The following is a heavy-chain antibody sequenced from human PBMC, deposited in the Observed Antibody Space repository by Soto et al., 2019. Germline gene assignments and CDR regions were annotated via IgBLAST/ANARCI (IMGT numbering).Heavy chain of an antibody. CDR2: IYPGDSDT. CDR1: GYSFTSYW. D-gene: IGHD3-3*01. V-gene: IGHV5-51*01. J-gene: IGHJ4*02. Sequence: GESLKISCKGSGYSFTSYWIGWVRQMPGKGLEWMGIIYPGDSDTRYSPSFQGQDTISADKSISTAYLQWSSLKASDTAMYYCARLRFLEWLSIPTFDYWGQGTLVTVSS. CDR3: ARLRFLEWLSIPTFDY.